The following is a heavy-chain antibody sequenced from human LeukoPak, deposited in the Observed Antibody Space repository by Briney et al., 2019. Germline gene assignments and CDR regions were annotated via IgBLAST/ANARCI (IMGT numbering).Heavy chain of an antibody. V-gene: IGHV1-46*01. J-gene: IGHJ4*02. CDR2: INPSGGST. CDR1: GYTFSTYY. Sequence: GASAKVSCKASGYTFSTYYMHWVRQAPEQGLEWMGVINPSGGSTSYAQRFQGRVTMTRDTSTSTFYMELSSLRSEDTAVYYCARHSLPGTTPFDYWGQGTLVTVSS. CDR3: ARHSLPGTTPFDY. D-gene: IGHD1-1*01.